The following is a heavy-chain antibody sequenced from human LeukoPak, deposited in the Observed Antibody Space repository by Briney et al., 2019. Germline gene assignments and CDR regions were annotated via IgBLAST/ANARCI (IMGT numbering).Heavy chain of an antibody. CDR2: ISGSGGST. CDR1: GFTFSSYA. CDR3: ARGPVTRFEI. J-gene: IGHJ3*02. Sequence: GGSLRLSCAASGFTFSSYAMSWVRQAPGEGLEWVSAISGSGGSTYYADSVKGRFTISRDNSNNTLYLQMNSLRAEDTAVYYCARGPVTRFEIWGQGTMVTVSS. D-gene: IGHD4-17*01. V-gene: IGHV3-23*01.